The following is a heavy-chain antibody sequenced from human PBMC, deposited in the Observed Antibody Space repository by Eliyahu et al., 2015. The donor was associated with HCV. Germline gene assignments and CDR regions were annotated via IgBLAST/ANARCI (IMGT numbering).Heavy chain of an antibody. CDR2: IXAYNGNT. V-gene: IGHV1-18*01. D-gene: IGHD6-6*01. CDR3: ARVLYGGSARLDY. J-gene: IGHJ4*02. CDR1: GYTFTSYG. Sequence: QVQLVQSGADVKKPGXSVKVSCKASGYTFTSYGISWVRXAPGXGXEWMGWIXAYNGNTNKAQKLQGRVTMTTDTSTSTAYMELRSLRSDDTAVYYCARVLYGGSARLDYWGQGTLVTVSS.